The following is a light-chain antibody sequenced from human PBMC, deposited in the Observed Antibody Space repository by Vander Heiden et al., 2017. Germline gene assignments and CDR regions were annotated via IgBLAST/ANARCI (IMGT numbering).Light chain of an antibody. Sequence: DIQMTQSPSSLSASVGDRVTITCQASQDISNYLNWYQQKPGKAPQVLIYDASNLETGVPSRFSGSGSGTDFTFTISSLQPEDIATYYCQQDDNLPHTFGRGTKMEIK. V-gene: IGKV1-33*01. CDR1: QDISNY. CDR2: DAS. J-gene: IGKJ2*01. CDR3: QQDDNLPHT.